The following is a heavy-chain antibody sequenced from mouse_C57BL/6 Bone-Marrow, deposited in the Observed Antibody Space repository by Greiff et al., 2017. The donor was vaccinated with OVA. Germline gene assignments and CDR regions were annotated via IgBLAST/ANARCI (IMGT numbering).Heavy chain of an antibody. CDR3: ARLTLYYAMDY. CDR2: IYPGDGDT. J-gene: IGHJ4*01. V-gene: IGHV1-82*01. Sequence: VKLMESGPELVKPGASVKISCKASGYAFSSSWMNWVKQRPGKGLEWIGRIYPGDGDTNYNGKFKGKATLTADKSSSTAYMQLSSLTSEDSAVYFCARLTLYYAMDYWGQGTSVTVSS. CDR1: GYAFSSSW.